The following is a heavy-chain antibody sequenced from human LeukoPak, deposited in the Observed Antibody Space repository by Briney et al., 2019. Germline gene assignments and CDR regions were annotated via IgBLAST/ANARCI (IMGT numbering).Heavy chain of an antibody. CDR2: IYYSGST. D-gene: IGHD6-6*01. CDR1: GGSISSSSYY. J-gene: IGHJ5*02. CDR3: ARDAGRYGAARPNRWFDP. V-gene: IGHV4-39*07. Sequence: KTSETLSLTCTVSGGSISSSSYYWGWIRQPPGKGLEWIGSIYYSGSTYYNPSLKSRVTISVDTSKNQFSLKLSSVTAADTAVYYCARDAGRYGAARPNRWFDPWGQGTLVTVSS.